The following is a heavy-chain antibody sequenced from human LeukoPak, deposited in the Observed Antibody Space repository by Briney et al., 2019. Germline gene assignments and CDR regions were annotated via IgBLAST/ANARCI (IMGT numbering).Heavy chain of an antibody. CDR2: IYHSGST. CDR1: VYSISSGYY. CDR3: AREGVGDAFDI. Sequence: SETLSLTCTVSVYSISSGYYWGWIRQPPGKGLGWIGSIYHSGSTYYNPSLKSRVTISVDTSKNQFSLKLSSVTAADTAVYYCAREGVGDAFDIWGQGTMVTVSS. D-gene: IGHD1-26*01. J-gene: IGHJ3*02. V-gene: IGHV4-38-2*02.